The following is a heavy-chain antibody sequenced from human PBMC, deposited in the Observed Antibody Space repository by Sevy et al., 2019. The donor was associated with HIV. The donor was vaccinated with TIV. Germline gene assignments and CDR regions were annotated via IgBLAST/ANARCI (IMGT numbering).Heavy chain of an antibody. V-gene: IGHV5-51*01. Sequence: GESLNISCKGSGYTFSNYWIGWVRQMPGKGLEWMGVIYPGDSDTRYSPSFQGQVNISADKSSSTAYLQWSSLKTSDTAIYYCARYPIVVVPAAEYYFDYWGQGTLVTVSS. J-gene: IGHJ4*02. CDR2: IYPGDSDT. CDR1: GYTFSNYW. CDR3: ARYPIVVVPAAEYYFDY. D-gene: IGHD2-2*01.